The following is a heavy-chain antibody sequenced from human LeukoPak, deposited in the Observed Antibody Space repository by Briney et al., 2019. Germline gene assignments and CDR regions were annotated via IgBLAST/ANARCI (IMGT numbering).Heavy chain of an antibody. J-gene: IGHJ5*02. D-gene: IGHD2/OR15-2a*01. CDR1: GYTFTSYY. CDR2: VSAYNGKT. CDR3: ARGDTFLPTHYFDP. Sequence: ASVRVSCTASGYTFTSYYVHWVRQAPGQGLEWMGWVSAYNGKTNYAQSLQDRVTMTTDTSTSTVYMELRSLRSDDTALYYCARGDTFLPTHYFDPWGQGTLVTVSS. V-gene: IGHV1-18*04.